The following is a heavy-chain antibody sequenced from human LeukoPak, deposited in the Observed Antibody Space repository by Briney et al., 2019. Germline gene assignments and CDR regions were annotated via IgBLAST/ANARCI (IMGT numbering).Heavy chain of an antibody. CDR1: GFTFSSYG. J-gene: IGHJ6*02. Sequence: GGSLRLSCAASGFTFSSYGMHWVRQAPGKGLEWVAVISYDGSNKYYADSVKGRFTISRDNSKNTLYLQMNSLRAEDTAVYYCAKDLRYYYDPPYGTDVWGQGTTVTVSS. V-gene: IGHV3-30*18. D-gene: IGHD3-22*01. CDR3: AKDLRYYYDPPYGTDV. CDR2: ISYDGSNK.